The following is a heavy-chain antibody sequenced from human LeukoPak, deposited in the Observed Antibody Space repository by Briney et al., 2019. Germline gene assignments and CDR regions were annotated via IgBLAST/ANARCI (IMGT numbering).Heavy chain of an antibody. CDR1: GGYISRYY. CDR2: IYFSENT. Sequence: SETLSLTCTVSGGYISRYYWNWIRQPPGKGLEWIGYIYFSENTNYNPSLKSRATISVDTSKNHFSLKLSSVTAADTAVYYCARDIVATNGGAFDIWGQGTMVTVSS. J-gene: IGHJ3*02. D-gene: IGHD5-12*01. V-gene: IGHV4-59*01. CDR3: ARDIVATNGGAFDI.